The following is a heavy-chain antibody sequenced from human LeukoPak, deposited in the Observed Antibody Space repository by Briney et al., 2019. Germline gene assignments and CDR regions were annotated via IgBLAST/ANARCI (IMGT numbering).Heavy chain of an antibody. D-gene: IGHD4-17*01. CDR2: ISSSGSDT. Sequence: PGGSLRLSCAASRFTFRDHFMSWIRQPPGKGLEHVSYISSSGSDTYYSDSVKGRFTVSRDNAKNSLFLQMSSLRAEDTAVYYCATAPTEDGDGSSPGYCGQGTLVTVSS. CDR1: RFTFRDHF. CDR3: ATAPTEDGDGSSPGY. V-gene: IGHV3-11*04. J-gene: IGHJ4*02.